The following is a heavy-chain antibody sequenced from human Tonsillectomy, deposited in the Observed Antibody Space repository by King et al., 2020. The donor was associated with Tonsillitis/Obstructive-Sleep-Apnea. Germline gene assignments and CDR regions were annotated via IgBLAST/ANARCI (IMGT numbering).Heavy chain of an antibody. CDR3: AREDNLPKPVVMGGGFDY. J-gene: IGHJ4*02. D-gene: IGHD2-2*01. Sequence: VQLQQWGAGLLKPSETLSLTCAVYGGSFSGYYWSWIRQPPGKGLEWIGEINHSGSTNYNPSLKSRVTISVDTSKKQFSLKLSAVTAADTAVYYCAREDNLPKPVVMGGGFDYWGQGTLVTVSS. CDR2: INHSGST. CDR1: GGSFSGYY. V-gene: IGHV4-34*01.